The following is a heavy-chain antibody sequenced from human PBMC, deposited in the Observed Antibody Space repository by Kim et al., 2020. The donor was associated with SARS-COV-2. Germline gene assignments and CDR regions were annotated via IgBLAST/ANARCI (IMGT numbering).Heavy chain of an antibody. V-gene: IGHV3-23*01. D-gene: IGHD4-4*01. CDR1: GFSFSDYV. CDR3: AESNRGEYSNYLDY. Sequence: GGSMRLSCAASGFSFSDYVMNWVRQAPGKGLEWVSSISGTGDPRYADSVKGRFTISRDNSKSTLYLKMNSLRVADTAVYYCAESNRGEYSNYLDYWGQGTLVTVSS. J-gene: IGHJ4*02. CDR2: ISGTGDP.